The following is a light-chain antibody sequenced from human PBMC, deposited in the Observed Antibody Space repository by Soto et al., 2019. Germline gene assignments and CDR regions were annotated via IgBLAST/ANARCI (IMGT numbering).Light chain of an antibody. CDR3: SSFGGSDNVV. V-gene: IGLV2-8*01. CDR2: EVS. J-gene: IGLJ2*01. Sequence: QSALTQPPSASGSPGQSVTISCTGTSSDVGGYNYVSWFQQHPGKVPKLMIYEVSKRPSGVPGRFSGSKSGNTASLTVSGLQAEDEADYYCSSFGGSDNVVFGGGTQLTVL. CDR1: SSDVGGYNY.